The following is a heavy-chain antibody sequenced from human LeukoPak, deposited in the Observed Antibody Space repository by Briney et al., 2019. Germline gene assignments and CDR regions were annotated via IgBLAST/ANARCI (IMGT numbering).Heavy chain of an antibody. CDR3: ARQREYYESSGYYSFDY. CDR2: IYCSGST. D-gene: IGHD3-22*01. CDR1: GCSISTYY. Sequence: SETLSLTCTVSGCSISTYYWSWIRQPPGKGLEWIGYIYCSGSTNYNPSLKSRVTISVDTSKNQFSLKLSSVTAADTAVYYCARQREYYESSGYYSFDYWGQGTLVTVSS. V-gene: IGHV4-59*08. J-gene: IGHJ4*02.